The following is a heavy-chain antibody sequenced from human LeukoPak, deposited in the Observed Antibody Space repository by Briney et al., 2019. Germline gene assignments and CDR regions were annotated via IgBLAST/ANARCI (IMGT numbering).Heavy chain of an antibody. CDR3: ARQGTTYYYDSSGYWFDY. CDR1: GGSISSYY. CDR2: ICYSGST. J-gene: IGHJ4*02. D-gene: IGHD3-22*01. Sequence: PSETLSLTCTVSGGSISSYYWSWIRQPPGKGLEWIGYICYSGSTNYNPSLKSRVTISVDTSKNQFSLKLSSVTAADTAVYYCARQGTTYYYDSSGYWFDYWSQGTLVTVSS. V-gene: IGHV4-59*08.